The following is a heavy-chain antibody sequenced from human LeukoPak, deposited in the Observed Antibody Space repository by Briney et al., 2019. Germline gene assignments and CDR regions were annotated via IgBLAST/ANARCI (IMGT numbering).Heavy chain of an antibody. V-gene: IGHV1-69*04. J-gene: IGHJ2*01. D-gene: IGHD6-25*01. CDR2: IIPFLDVT. CDR1: GVTFSNYG. CDR3: ASAAVIWYFDL. Sequence: GASVKVSRKASGVTFSNYGFSWVRQAPGQGLEWMGRIIPFLDVTTYAQKFQDRVTISADKSTNTVYMEINSLKSEDTAVYFCASAAVIWYFDLWGRGSLVTVSS.